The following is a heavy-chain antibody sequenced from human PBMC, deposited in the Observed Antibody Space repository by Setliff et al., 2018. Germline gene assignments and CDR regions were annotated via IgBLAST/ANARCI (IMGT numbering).Heavy chain of an antibody. CDR1: GASISDYY. Sequence: SETLSLTCTVSGASISDYYWTWVRQPAGKELEWIGRVFASGSTTYNPSLKSRVTMSVDTSRNQISLNLTSVTAADTAMYYCARERTIFGILGISGWCDPWGQGSVVTVAS. D-gene: IGHD3-3*01. J-gene: IGHJ5*02. CDR3: ARERTIFGILGISGWCDP. CDR2: VFASGST. V-gene: IGHV4-4*07.